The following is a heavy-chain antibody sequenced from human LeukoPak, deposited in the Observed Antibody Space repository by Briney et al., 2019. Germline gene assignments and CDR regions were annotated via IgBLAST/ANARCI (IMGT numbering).Heavy chain of an antibody. D-gene: IGHD4-17*01. V-gene: IGHV1-18*01. CDR3: ASSTTFYYYYGMDV. CDR2: ISAYNGNT. J-gene: IGHJ6*02. Sequence: ASVKVSCKASGYTFTNYGITWVRQAPGQGLEWMGWISAYNGNTNYAQKLQGRVTMTTDTSTSTAYMELRSLGSDDTAVYYCASSTTFYYYYGMDVWGQGTTVTVSS. CDR1: GYTFTNYG.